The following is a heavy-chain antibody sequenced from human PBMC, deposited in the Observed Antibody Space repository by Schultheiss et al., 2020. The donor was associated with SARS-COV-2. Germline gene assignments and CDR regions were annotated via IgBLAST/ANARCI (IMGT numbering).Heavy chain of an antibody. Sequence: GGSLRLSCAASGFTFSSYAMSWVRQAPGKGLEWVSAISGSGGSTYYADSVKGRFTISRDNSKNTLYLQMNSLGAEDTAVYYCAKGSRIMITFGGVSTDYWGQGTLVTVSS. CDR2: ISGSGGST. CDR1: GFTFSSYA. V-gene: IGHV3-23*01. CDR3: AKGSRIMITFGGVSTDY. D-gene: IGHD3-16*01. J-gene: IGHJ4*02.